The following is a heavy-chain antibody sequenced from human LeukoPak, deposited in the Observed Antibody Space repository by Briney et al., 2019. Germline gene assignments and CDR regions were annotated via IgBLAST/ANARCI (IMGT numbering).Heavy chain of an antibody. CDR2: MYHSGST. CDR1: NYSISTDYY. D-gene: IGHD4-11*01. CDR3: ARQDSKYYYMDV. Sequence: SETLSLTCSVSNYSISTDYYWGWIRQPPGKGLEWIGTMYHSGSTYYNPSLKSRVTISVDTSKNQFSLKLSSVTAADTAVYYCARQDSKYYYMDVWGKGTTVTISS. J-gene: IGHJ6*03. V-gene: IGHV4-38-2*02.